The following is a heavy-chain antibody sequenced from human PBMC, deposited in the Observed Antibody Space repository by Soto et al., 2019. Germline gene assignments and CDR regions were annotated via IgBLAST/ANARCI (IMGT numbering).Heavy chain of an antibody. CDR2: ISAHNGNT. D-gene: IGHD1-1*01. CDR3: ARGRYGYY. J-gene: IGHJ4*02. V-gene: IGHV1-18*01. Sequence: QVHLVQSGAEVKKPGASVKVSCQGSGYAFTTYGITWVRQAPGQGLEWMGWISAHNGNTNYAQKLQGRVTVTRDTSTSTAYMELRSLRYDDTAVYYCARGRYGYYWCQGALVPVSS. CDR1: GYAFTTYG.